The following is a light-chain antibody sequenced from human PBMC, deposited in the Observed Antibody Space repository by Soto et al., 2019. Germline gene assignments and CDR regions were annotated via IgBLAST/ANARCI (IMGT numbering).Light chain of an antibody. Sequence: QSVLTQPPSVSAAPGQKVTISCSGSSSNIGNNYVSWYQQLPGTAPKLLIYDNNKRPSGIPDRFSVSKSGTSATLGITGLQTGDEADYYCGTWDSSMSVRVFGGGTKLTVL. V-gene: IGLV1-51*01. CDR1: SSNIGNNY. CDR2: DNN. J-gene: IGLJ3*02. CDR3: GTWDSSMSVRV.